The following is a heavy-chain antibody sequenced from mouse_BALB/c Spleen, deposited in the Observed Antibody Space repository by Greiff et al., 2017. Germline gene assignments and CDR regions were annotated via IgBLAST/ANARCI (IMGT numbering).Heavy chain of an antibody. D-gene: IGHD1-1*01. J-gene: IGHJ1*01. CDR3: ARHYGSSNWYFDV. CDR2: ISNGGGST. V-gene: IGHV5-12-2*01. Sequence: DVHLVESGGGLVQPGGSLKLSCAASGFTFSSYTMSWVRQTPEKRLEWVAYISNGGGSTYYPDTVKGRFTISRDNAKNTLYLQMSSLKSEDTAMYYCARHYGSSNWYFDVWGAGTTVTVSS. CDR1: GFTFSSYT.